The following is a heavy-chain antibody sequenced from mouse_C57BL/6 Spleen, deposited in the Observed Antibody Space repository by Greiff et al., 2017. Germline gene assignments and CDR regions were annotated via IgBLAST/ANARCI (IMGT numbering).Heavy chain of an antibody. CDR1: GFTFSDYG. CDR3: AKIGYYGDYAMDY. Sequence: EVQVVESGGGLVKPGGSLKLSCAASGFTFSDYGMHWVRQAPEKGLEWVAYISSGSSTIYYADTVKGRFTISRDNAKNTLFLQMTSLRSEDTAMYYCAKIGYYGDYAMDYWGQGTSVTVSS. CDR2: ISSGSSTI. D-gene: IGHD2-3*01. J-gene: IGHJ4*01. V-gene: IGHV5-17*01.